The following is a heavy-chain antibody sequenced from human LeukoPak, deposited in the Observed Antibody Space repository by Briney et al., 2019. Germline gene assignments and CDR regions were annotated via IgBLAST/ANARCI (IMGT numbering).Heavy chain of an antibody. CDR2: VSGSGRST. J-gene: IGHJ4*02. D-gene: IGHD3-22*01. CDR3: AKWTEYYFDSSAYLFDY. Sequence: AGGSLRLSCAASGFTFRSYAMNWVRQAPGRGLEWVSSVSGSGRSTYYADSVKGRFTISRDDSKSTLYLQMNSLRAEDTALYYCAKWTEYYFDSSAYLFDYWGQGTLVTVSS. V-gene: IGHV3-23*01. CDR1: GFTFRSYA.